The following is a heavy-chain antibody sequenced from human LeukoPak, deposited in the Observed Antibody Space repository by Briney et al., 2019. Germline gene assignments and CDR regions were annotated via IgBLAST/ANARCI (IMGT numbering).Heavy chain of an antibody. CDR3: ASSSWLRDANFDC. J-gene: IGHJ4*02. D-gene: IGHD6-13*01. CDR2: IQVSGGT. V-gene: IGHV4-61*02. CDR1: GASISSGLYY. Sequence: KSSETLSLTCTVSGASISSGLYYWNWMRQPAGKGLEWLGRIQVSGGTTYNPSLKSRFTISLDTSKNHFSLRLTSVTAADTAVYYCASSSWLRDANFDCWGQGTLVTVSS.